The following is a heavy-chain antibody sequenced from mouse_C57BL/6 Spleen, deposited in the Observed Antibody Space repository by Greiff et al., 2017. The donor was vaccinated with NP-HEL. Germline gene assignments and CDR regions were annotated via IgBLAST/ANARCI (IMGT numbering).Heavy chain of an antibody. CDR2: ISSGGDYI. J-gene: IGHJ3*01. D-gene: IGHD2-4*01. V-gene: IGHV5-9-1*02. Sequence: EVQLVESGEGLVKPGGSLKLSCAASGFTFSSYAMSWVRQTPEKRLEWVAYISSGGDYIYYADTVKGRFTISRDNARNTLYLQMSSLKSEDTAMYYCTRGSYDYDKEAWFAYWGQGTLVTVSA. CDR1: GFTFSSYA. CDR3: TRGSYDYDKEAWFAY.